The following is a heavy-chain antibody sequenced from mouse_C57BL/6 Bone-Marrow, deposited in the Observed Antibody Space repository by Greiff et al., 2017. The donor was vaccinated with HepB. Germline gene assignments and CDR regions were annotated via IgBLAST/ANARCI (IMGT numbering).Heavy chain of an antibody. CDR3: ARLHYDYDRFAY. Sequence: QVQLQQPGAELVRPGTSVKLSCKASGYTFTSYWMHWVKQRPGQGLEWIGVIDPSDSYTNYNQKFKGKATLTVDTSSSTAYMQLSSLSSEDSAVYYCARLHYDYDRFAYWGQGTLVTVSA. J-gene: IGHJ3*01. CDR2: IDPSDSYT. V-gene: IGHV1-59*01. D-gene: IGHD2-4*01. CDR1: GYTFTSYW.